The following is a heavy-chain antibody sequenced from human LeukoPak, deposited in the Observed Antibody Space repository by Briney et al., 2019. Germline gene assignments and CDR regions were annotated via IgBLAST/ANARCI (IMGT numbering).Heavy chain of an antibody. CDR2: ISYDGSNK. Sequence: GGSLTLSCAASGFTFSSYGRHWVRQAPGKGLAGVAGISYDGSNKYYPDTVKGRFTISRDNSKNTLYLKMNSLRAKDTAVYSCAKDQGVAAASLDYWGQGTLVTVSS. J-gene: IGHJ4*02. CDR1: GFTFSSYG. D-gene: IGHD6-13*01. V-gene: IGHV3-30*18. CDR3: AKDQGVAAASLDY.